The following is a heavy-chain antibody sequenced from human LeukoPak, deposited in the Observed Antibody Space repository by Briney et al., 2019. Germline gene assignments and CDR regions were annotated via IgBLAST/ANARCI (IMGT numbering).Heavy chain of an antibody. CDR3: ARDRYSGYDLGY. CDR2: ISSSSSYI. V-gene: IGHV3-21*01. D-gene: IGHD5-12*01. J-gene: IGHJ4*02. Sequence: GGSLRLSCAASGFTFSSYGMHWVRQAPGKGLEWVSSISSSSSYIYYADSVKGRFTISRDNAKNSLYLQMNSLRAEDTAVYYCARDRYSGYDLGYWGQGTLVTVSS. CDR1: GFTFSSYG.